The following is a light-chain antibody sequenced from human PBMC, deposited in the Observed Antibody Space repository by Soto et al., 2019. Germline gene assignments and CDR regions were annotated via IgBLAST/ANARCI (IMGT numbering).Light chain of an antibody. CDR1: QSISSN. CDR3: QQYNNWTPIT. J-gene: IGKJ4*01. V-gene: IGKV3-15*01. CDR2: GAS. Sequence: EIAMTQSPATLSVSPGERATLSCRASQSISSNLAWYQQKPGQAPRLLIYGASTRATGIPARFSGSGSGTEFTLTISSLQSEDFAVYYCQQYNNWTPITFGGGTKVEIK.